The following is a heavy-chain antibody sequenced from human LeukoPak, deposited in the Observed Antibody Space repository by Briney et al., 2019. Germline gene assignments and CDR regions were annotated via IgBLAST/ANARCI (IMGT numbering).Heavy chain of an antibody. CDR3: ARGHYDMLTGYLDYFDY. Sequence: SETLSLTCAVYGGSFSGYYWSWIRQPPGKGLEWIGEINHSGSTNYNPSLKSRVTISVDTSKNQFSLKLSSVTAADAAVYYCARGHYDMLTGYLDYFDYWGQGTLVTVSS. CDR2: INHSGST. J-gene: IGHJ4*02. CDR1: GGSFSGYY. V-gene: IGHV4-34*01. D-gene: IGHD3-9*01.